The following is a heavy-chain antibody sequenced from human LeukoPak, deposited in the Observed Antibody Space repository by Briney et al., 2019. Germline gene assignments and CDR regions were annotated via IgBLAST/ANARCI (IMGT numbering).Heavy chain of an antibody. D-gene: IGHD1-26*01. J-gene: IGHJ3*02. Sequence: GGSLRLSCAASGFTFSSYSMNWVRQAPGKGLEWVSSISSSSSYIYYTDSVKGRFTISRDNAKNSLYLQMNSLRAEDTAVYYCAKEGVGATDPHDAFDIWGQGTMVTVSS. CDR2: ISSSSSYI. V-gene: IGHV3-21*01. CDR1: GFTFSSYS. CDR3: AKEGVGATDPHDAFDI.